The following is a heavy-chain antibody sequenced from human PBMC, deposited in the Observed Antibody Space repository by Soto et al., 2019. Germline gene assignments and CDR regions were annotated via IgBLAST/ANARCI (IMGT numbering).Heavy chain of an antibody. CDR2: TYYRSQWHY. D-gene: IGHD3-10*01. J-gene: IGHJ6*02. Sequence: SQTLSLTCAISGDSVSSNTAVWNWIRQSPSRGLEWLGRTYYRSQWHYEYALFVQSRISIDPDTSKNQFSLQLNSVTPEDTAVYYCARGDYYGSGSYSRYYYGMDVWGQGTTVTVSS. V-gene: IGHV6-1*01. CDR1: GDSVSSNTAV. CDR3: ARGDYYGSGSYSRYYYGMDV.